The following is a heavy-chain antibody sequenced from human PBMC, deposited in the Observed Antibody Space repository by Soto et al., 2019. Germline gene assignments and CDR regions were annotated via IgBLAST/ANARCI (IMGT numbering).Heavy chain of an antibody. Sequence: QVQLVQSGAEVKKPGASVKVSCKASGYTFTSYYMHWVRQAPGQGLEWMGIINPSGGSTSYAQKFQGRVTMTRDTSTSTVYVELSSLRSEDTAVYYCARSLTGFWSGYSHGYWGQGTLVTVSS. CDR1: GYTFTSYY. V-gene: IGHV1-46*01. D-gene: IGHD3-3*01. J-gene: IGHJ4*02. CDR3: ARSLTGFWSGYSHGY. CDR2: INPSGGST.